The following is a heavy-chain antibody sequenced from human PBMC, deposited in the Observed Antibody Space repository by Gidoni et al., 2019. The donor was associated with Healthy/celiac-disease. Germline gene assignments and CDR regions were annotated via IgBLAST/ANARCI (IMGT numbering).Heavy chain of an antibody. CDR3: TRDEEQQLVFPVYYYYGMDV. Sequence: EVQLVESGGGLVQPGRSLRLSCTASGFTFGDYALSWFRQAPGKGLEWVGFIRSKAYGGTTEYAASVKGRFTISRDDSKSIAYLQMNSLKTEDTAVYYCTRDEEQQLVFPVYYYYGMDVWGQGTTVTVSS. V-gene: IGHV3-49*03. CDR1: GFTFGDYA. CDR2: IRSKAYGGTT. D-gene: IGHD6-13*01. J-gene: IGHJ6*02.